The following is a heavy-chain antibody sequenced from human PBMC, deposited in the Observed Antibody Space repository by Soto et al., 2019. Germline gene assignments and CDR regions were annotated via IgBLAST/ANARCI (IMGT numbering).Heavy chain of an antibody. Sequence: QVQLQESGPGLVKPSETLSLTCTVSGGSISSYYWSWIRQPPGKGLEWIGYIYYSGSTNYNPSLKSRVTISVDTSKNQFSLKLSSVTAADTAVYYCVRTTISDAFDIWGQGTMVTVSS. CDR3: VRTTISDAFDI. CDR1: GGSISSYY. V-gene: IGHV4-59*01. CDR2: IYYSGST. J-gene: IGHJ3*02.